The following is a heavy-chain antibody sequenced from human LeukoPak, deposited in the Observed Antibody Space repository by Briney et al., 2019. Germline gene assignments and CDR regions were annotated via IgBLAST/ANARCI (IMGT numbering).Heavy chain of an antibody. Sequence: PGGSLRLSCAASGFTFSSYAMSWVRQAPGKGLEWVSAISGSGGSTYYADSVKGRFTISRDNSKNTLYLQMNSLRAEDTAVYYCAKPYYYGSGRPSRVAAFDIWGQGTMVTVSS. V-gene: IGHV3-23*01. J-gene: IGHJ3*02. D-gene: IGHD3-10*01. CDR1: GFTFSSYA. CDR2: ISGSGGST. CDR3: AKPYYYGSGRPSRVAAFDI.